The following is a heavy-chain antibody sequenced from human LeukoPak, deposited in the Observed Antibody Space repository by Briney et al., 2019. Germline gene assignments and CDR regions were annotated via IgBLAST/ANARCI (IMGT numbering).Heavy chain of an antibody. CDR2: VNPNSGNT. Sequence: GASVKVSCKASGYSFTSYDINWVRPATGQGLEWMGWVNPNSGNTGYAQMFQGRVTMTEDTSIDTAYMELSSLRSEDTAVYYCVMGFTTMAVDYFDYWGQGTLVTVSP. CDR1: GYSFTSYD. V-gene: IGHV1-8*01. J-gene: IGHJ4*02. CDR3: VMGFTTMAVDYFDY. D-gene: IGHD5-18*01.